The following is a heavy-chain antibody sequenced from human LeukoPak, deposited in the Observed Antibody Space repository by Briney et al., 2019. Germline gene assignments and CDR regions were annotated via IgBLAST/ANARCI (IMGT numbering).Heavy chain of an antibody. CDR3: ARGGITMVRGVNGAFDI. CDR1: GGTFSSYA. CDR2: IIPIFGTA. Sequence: SVKVSCKASGGTFSSYAISWVRQAPGQGLEWMGGIIPIFGTANYAQKFQGRVTITAGKSTSTAYMELSSLRSEDTAVYYCARGGITMVRGVNGAFDIWGQGTMVTVSS. J-gene: IGHJ3*02. V-gene: IGHV1-69*06. D-gene: IGHD3-10*01.